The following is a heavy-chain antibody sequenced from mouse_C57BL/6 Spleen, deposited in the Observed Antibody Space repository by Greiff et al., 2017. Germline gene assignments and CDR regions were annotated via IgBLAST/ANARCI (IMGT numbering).Heavy chain of an antibody. V-gene: IGHV1-4*01. CDR3: ARSESNYWFAY. D-gene: IGHD2-5*01. J-gene: IGHJ3*01. Sequence: QVQLQQSGAELARPGASVKMSCKASGYTFTSYTMHWVKQRPGQGLEWIGYINPSRGYTKYNQKLKDKATLTADKSSSTAYMQLSSLTSEDSAVYYCARSESNYWFAYWGQGTLVTVSA. CDR1: GYTFTSYT. CDR2: INPSRGYT.